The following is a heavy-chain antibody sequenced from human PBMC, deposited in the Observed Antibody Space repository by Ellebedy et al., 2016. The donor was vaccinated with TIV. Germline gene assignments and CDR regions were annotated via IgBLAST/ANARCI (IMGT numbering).Heavy chain of an antibody. Sequence: GGSLRLXXTASGFAFGGYAMNWVRQAPGKGLEWVSTISDSGGSTYYADSVKGRFTIARDNSKNTLYLQMNSLRAEDTAVYYCAKARGSSVIDYNYFGMDVWGQGTTVTVSS. J-gene: IGHJ6*02. V-gene: IGHV3-23*01. D-gene: IGHD2-21*01. CDR3: AKARGSSVIDYNYFGMDV. CDR2: ISDSGGST. CDR1: GFAFGGYA.